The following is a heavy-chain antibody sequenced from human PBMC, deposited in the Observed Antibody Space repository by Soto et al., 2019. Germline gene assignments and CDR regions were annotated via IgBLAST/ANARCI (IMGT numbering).Heavy chain of an antibody. J-gene: IGHJ4*02. D-gene: IGHD3-3*01. CDR3: ATFYDFWSGSLFDY. Sequence: GASVKVSCKASGYTFTSYDINWVRQATGQGLEWMGWMNPNSGNTGYAQKFQGRVTMTRNTSISTAYMELSSLRSEDTAVYYCATFYDFWSGSLFDYWGQGTLVTVSS. V-gene: IGHV1-8*01. CDR2: MNPNSGNT. CDR1: GYTFTSYD.